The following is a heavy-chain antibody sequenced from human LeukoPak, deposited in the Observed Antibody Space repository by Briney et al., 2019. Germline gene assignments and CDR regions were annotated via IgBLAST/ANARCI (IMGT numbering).Heavy chain of an antibody. CDR1: GGSISSSSYY. CDR2: IYYSGST. V-gene: IGHV4-39*01. J-gene: IGHJ3*02. CDR3: ASFPVAGIANNDAFDI. D-gene: IGHD6-19*01. Sequence: SETLSLTCTVSGGSISSSSYYWGWIRQPPGEGLEWIGSIYYSGSTYYNPSLKSRVTISVDTSKNQFSLKLSSVTAADTAVYYCASFPVAGIANNDAFDIWGQGTMVTVSS.